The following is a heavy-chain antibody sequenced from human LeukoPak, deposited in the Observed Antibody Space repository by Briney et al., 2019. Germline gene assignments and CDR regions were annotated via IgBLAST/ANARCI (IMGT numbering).Heavy chain of an antibody. J-gene: IGHJ6*02. CDR2: IYYSGST. CDR3: ARTGCSGGSCYRYYYYGMDV. V-gene: IGHV4-59*01. Sequence: SETLPLTCTVSGGSISSYYWSWIRQPPGKGLEWIGYIYYSGSTNYNPSPKSRVTISVDTSKNQFSLKLSSVTAADTAVYYCARTGCSGGSCYRYYYYGMDVWGQGTTVTVSS. D-gene: IGHD2-15*01. CDR1: GGSISSYY.